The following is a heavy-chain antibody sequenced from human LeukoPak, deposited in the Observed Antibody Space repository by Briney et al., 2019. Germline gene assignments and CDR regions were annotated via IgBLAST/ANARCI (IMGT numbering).Heavy chain of an antibody. J-gene: IGHJ4*02. CDR3: ARVKLERYSYGSGFDY. CDR1: SGSISSYY. Sequence: SETLSLTCTVSSGSISSYYWSWIRQPPGKGLEWIGYIYYSGSTNYNPSLKSRVTISVDTSKNQFSLKLSSVTAADTAVYYCARVKLERYSYGSGFDYWGQGTLVTVSS. D-gene: IGHD5-18*01. CDR2: IYYSGST. V-gene: IGHV4-59*01.